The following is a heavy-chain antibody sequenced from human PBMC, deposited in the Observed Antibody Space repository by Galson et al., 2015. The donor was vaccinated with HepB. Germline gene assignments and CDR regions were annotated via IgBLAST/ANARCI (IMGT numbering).Heavy chain of an antibody. Sequence: SVKVSCKASGGTFSSYTISWVRQAPGQGLEWMGRIIPILGIANYAQKFQGRVTITADKSTSTAYMELSSLKSEDPAVYSCASGPIVGAPPPGYWGQGTLVTVSS. V-gene: IGHV1-69*02. CDR1: GGTFSSYT. CDR3: ASGPIVGAPPPGY. J-gene: IGHJ4*02. CDR2: IIPILGIA. D-gene: IGHD1-26*01.